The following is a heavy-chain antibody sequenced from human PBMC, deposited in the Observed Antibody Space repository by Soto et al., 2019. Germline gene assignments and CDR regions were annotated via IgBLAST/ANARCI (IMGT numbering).Heavy chain of an antibody. CDR1: GGTFSSYT. CDR2: IIPILGIA. CDR3: ARYRGDGYERV. J-gene: IGHJ4*02. V-gene: IGHV1-69*02. Sequence: QVQLVQSGAEVKKPGSSVKVSCKASGGTFSSYTISWVRQAPGQGLEWMGRIIPILGIANYAQKFQGRVTSTADIFTSTAYMELSSLRSEDTAVYYCARYRGDGYERVWGQGTLVTVSS. D-gene: IGHD5-12*01.